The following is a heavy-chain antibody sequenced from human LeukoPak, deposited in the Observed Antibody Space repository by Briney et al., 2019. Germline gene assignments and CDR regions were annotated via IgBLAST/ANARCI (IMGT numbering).Heavy chain of an antibody. J-gene: IGHJ6*03. CDR2: ISGGGDST. V-gene: IGHV3-23*01. CDR1: GFTFSSYA. Sequence: GGTLRLSCAASGFTFSSYAMSWVRQAPGKGLEWVSTISGGGDSTYYADSVKGRFTISRDNSKNTLSLQMNSLRAEDTAVYYCAKTPTVTPNYYYYYMDVWGKGTTVTVSS. D-gene: IGHD4-11*01. CDR3: AKTPTVTPNYYYYYMDV.